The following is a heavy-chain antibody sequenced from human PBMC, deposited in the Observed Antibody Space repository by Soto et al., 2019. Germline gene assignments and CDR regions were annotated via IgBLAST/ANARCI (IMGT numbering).Heavy chain of an antibody. CDR3: AAYSSSWYFDY. V-gene: IGHV1-69*06. CDR2: IIPIFGTA. J-gene: IGHJ4*02. Sequence: GASVKVSCKASGGTFSSYAISWVRQAPGQGLEWMGGIIPIFGTANYAQKFQGRVTITADKSTSTAYMELSSLRSEDTAVYHCAAYSSSWYFDYWGQGTLVTVSS. CDR1: GGTFSSYA. D-gene: IGHD6-13*01.